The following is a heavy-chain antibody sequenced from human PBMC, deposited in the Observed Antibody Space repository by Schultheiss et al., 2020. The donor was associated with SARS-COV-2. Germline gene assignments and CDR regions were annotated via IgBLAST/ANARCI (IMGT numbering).Heavy chain of an antibody. J-gene: IGHJ4*02. CDR3: AKSSLYSSSSGFDY. Sequence: GGSLRLSCAASGFTFSSYGMHWVRQAPGKGLEWVSYISSSGYIIYYADSVKGRFTISRDNSKNTLYLQMNSLRAEDTAVYYCAKSSLYSSSSGFDYWGQGTLVTVSS. CDR1: GFTFSSYG. V-gene: IGHV3-48*01. CDR2: ISSSGYII. D-gene: IGHD6-6*01.